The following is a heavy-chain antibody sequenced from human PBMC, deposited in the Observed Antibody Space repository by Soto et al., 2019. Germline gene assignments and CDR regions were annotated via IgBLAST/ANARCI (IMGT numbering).Heavy chain of an antibody. CDR3: ARLRITIFGVVISYYFQY. CDR1: GFTFSSYA. D-gene: IGHD3-3*01. CDR2: ISSNGGST. V-gene: IGHV3-64D*06. J-gene: IGHJ4*02. Sequence: GGSLRLSCSASGFTFSSYAMHWVRQAPGKGLEYVSAISSNGGSTYYADSVKGRFTISRDNAKNTLYLQMSSLRAEDTAVYYCARLRITIFGVVISYYFQYWGQGPLVTVAS.